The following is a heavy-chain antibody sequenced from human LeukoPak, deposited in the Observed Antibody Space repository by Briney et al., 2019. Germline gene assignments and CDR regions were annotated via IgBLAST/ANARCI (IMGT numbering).Heavy chain of an antibody. CDR3: ARDMVRGAHDAFDI. D-gene: IGHD3-10*01. Sequence: ASVKVPYKASGYTFTSYGINWVRQAPGQGLEWMGWISAYNGNRNYAQKLQGRVTMTTDTSTSTAYMELRSLRSDDTAVYYCARDMVRGAHDAFDIWGQGTMVTVSS. J-gene: IGHJ3*02. CDR1: GYTFTSYG. V-gene: IGHV1-18*01. CDR2: ISAYNGNR.